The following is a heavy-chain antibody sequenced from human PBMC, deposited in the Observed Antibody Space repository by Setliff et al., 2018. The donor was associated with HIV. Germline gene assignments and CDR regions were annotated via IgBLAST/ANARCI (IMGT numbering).Heavy chain of an antibody. V-gene: IGHV4-39*07. Sequence: SETLSLTCTVSGGSIRTDGYFWTWIRQRPGKGLEWIGSIYNSGRTYYNLSLKSRVTISVDTSKNQFSLKLNSVTAADTAVYYCARDGRHDRNRWYVTHQYFKYWGQGTLVTVSS. CDR2: IYNSGRT. J-gene: IGHJ1*01. CDR1: GGSIRTDGYF. CDR3: ARDGRHDRNRWYVTHQYFKY. D-gene: IGHD2-15*01.